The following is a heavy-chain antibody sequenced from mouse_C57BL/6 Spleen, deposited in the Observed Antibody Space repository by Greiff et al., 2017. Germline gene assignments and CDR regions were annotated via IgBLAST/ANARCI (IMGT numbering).Heavy chain of an antibody. CDR1: GYTFTSYW. D-gene: IGHD4-1*01. V-gene: IGHV1-52*01. J-gene: IGHJ1*03. CDR3: ARSLTDWYFDV. CDR2: IDPSDSET. Sequence: QVQLQQPGAELVRPGSSVKLSCKASGYTFTSYWMHWVKQRPIQGLEWIGNIDPSDSETHYNQKFKDKATLTVDKSSSTAYMQLSSLTSEDSAVYYCARSLTDWYFDVWGTGTTVTVSS.